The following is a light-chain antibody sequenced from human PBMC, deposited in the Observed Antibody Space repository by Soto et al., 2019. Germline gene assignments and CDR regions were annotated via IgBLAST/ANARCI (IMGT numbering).Light chain of an antibody. CDR1: TSNIGTFY. CDR2: LGD. Sequence: QSVLTQPPSASSTLGQTVTISCSGSTSNIGTFYVYWYQHLPGTAPKLLTYLGDQRASGVSDRFSGSKSGTSASLAINGLRSDDEADYYCAAWDDNLNAYVFGSGTKLNVL. CDR3: AAWDDNLNAYV. J-gene: IGLJ1*01. V-gene: IGLV1-47*02.